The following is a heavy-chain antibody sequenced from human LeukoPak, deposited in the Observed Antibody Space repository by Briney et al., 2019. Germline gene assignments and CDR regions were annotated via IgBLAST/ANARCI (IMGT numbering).Heavy chain of an antibody. CDR1: PFIFSGHW. V-gene: IGHV3-7*01. J-gene: IGHJ4*02. D-gene: IGHD3-16*01. CDR3: AKASKGWKLYYFDY. CDR2: IKEDGSER. Sequence: PGGSLRLSCEASPFIFSGHWLNWVRQTPGKGLEWVASIKEDGSERQYVDSVKGRFSISRDNSMNTLYLQMDSLRTEDTAVYYCAKASKGWKLYYFDYWGQGTLVTVSS.